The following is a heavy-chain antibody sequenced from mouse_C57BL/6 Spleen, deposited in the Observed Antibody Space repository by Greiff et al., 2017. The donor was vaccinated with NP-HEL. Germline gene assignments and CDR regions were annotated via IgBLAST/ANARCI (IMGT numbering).Heavy chain of an antibody. CDR2: IDPENGDT. CDR1: GFNIKDDY. V-gene: IGHV14-4*01. Sequence: VQLKQSGAELVRPGASVKLSCTASGFNIKDDYMHWVKQRPEQGLEWIGWIDPENGDTEYASKFQGKATITADTSSNTAYLQLSSLTSEDTAVYYCTYYYGSSLGHWGQGTTLTVSS. J-gene: IGHJ2*01. D-gene: IGHD1-1*01. CDR3: TYYYGSSLGH.